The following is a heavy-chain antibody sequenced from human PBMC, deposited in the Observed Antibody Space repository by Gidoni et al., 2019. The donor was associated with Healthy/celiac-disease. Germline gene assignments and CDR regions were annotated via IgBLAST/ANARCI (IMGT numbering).Heavy chain of an antibody. D-gene: IGHD5-18*01. CDR2: IYYSGST. V-gene: IGHV4-39*01. CDR1: GGSISSSSYY. CDR3: AKCGYSYGAFGY. Sequence: QLQLQESGPGLVKPSETLSLTCTVSGGSISSSSYYWGWIRQPPGKGLEWIGIIYYSGSTYYDPSLKSRVTISVGTSKNQFSLKLSSVTAADTAVYYCAKCGYSYGAFGYWGQGTLVTVSS. J-gene: IGHJ4*02.